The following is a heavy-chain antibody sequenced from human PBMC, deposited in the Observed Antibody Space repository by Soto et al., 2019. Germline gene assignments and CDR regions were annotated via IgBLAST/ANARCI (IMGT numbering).Heavy chain of an antibody. J-gene: IGHJ4*02. CDR2: ISYDGTYK. D-gene: IGHD3-22*01. CDR1: AFTFRSYA. Sequence: QVQLVESGGGVVQPGRSLRLSCAASAFTFRSYAMHWVRQAPGKGLEWVAVISYDGTYKYYADSVKGRFTISRDNSKNTLYLQMSSLRPEDTAVYYCARDAIYYGSGYYGSYFDYWGQGSLVTVSS. V-gene: IGHV3-30-3*01. CDR3: ARDAIYYGSGYYGSYFDY.